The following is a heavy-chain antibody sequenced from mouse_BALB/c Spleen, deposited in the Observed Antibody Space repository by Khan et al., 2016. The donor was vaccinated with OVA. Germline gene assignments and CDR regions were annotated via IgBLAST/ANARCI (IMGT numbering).Heavy chain of an antibody. CDR3: ARAYYRYDGYYAMDY. J-gene: IGHJ4*01. CDR2: IWGGGGT. CDR1: GFSLSRYN. V-gene: IGHV2-6-4*01. Sequence: QVQLKESGPGLVAPSQSLSSTCTVSGFSLSRYNIHWVRQPPGKGLEWLGVIWGGGGTDYNSTLKSRLSISKDNSKSQVFLKMNSLQTDDTAMYXCARAYYRYDGYYAMDYWGQGTSGTVSS. D-gene: IGHD2-14*01.